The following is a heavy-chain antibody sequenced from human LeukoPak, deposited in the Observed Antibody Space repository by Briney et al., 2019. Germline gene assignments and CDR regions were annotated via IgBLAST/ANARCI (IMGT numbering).Heavy chain of an antibody. D-gene: IGHD1-26*01. J-gene: IGHJ4*02. CDR1: GFTFSSYG. CDR3: AKWPGSEPEQWELLADY. CDR2: IRYDGSNK. V-gene: IGHV3-30*02. Sequence: GGSLRLSCAASGFTFSSYGMHWVRQAPGKGLEWVAFIRYDGSNKYYADSVKGRFTISRDNSKNTLYLQMNSLRAEDTAVYYCAKWPGSEPEQWELLADYWGQGTLVTVSS.